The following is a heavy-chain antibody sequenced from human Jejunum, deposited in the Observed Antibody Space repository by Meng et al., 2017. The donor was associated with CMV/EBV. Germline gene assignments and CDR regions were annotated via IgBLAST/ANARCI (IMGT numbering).Heavy chain of an antibody. CDR1: GGSISSYY. D-gene: IGHD1-7*01. V-gene: IGHV4-59*01. CDR2: IFYSRST. CDR3: AGSYNWNYVSFDY. J-gene: IGHJ4*02. Sequence: SGGSISSYYWSWIRQPPGKGLEWIGYIFYSRSTNYNPSLKSRVTISVDTSKNQFSLNLRSVTAADTAVYYCAGSYNWNYVSFDYWGLGTRVTVSS.